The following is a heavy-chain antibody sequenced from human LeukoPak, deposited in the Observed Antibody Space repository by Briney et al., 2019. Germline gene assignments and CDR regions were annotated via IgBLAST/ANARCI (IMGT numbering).Heavy chain of an antibody. D-gene: IGHD3-16*01. Sequence: GGSLRLSCSASGFIFSEYYMTWIRQAPGKGLEWVSTIKGTGLTTYYADSVKGRFTISRDNAKNTVLLQMGSLRADDTAMYYCARAGELRYMDVWGKGTAVTVSS. J-gene: IGHJ6*03. V-gene: IGHV3-11*01. CDR2: IKGTGLTT. CDR3: ARAGELRYMDV. CDR1: GFIFSEYY.